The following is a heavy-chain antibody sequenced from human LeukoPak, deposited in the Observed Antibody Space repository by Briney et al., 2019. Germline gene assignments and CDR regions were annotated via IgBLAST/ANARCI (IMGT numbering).Heavy chain of an antibody. J-gene: IGHJ5*02. V-gene: IGHV4-59*01. CDR3: ARVQNNWFDP. Sequence: SETLSPTCTVSGGSISPYYWSWIRQPPGKGLEWIGYIYYIGTTNYNPSLKSRATISLGTSKNQFSLKLNSVTAADTAVYFCARVQNNWFDPWGQGTLVTVSS. CDR2: IYYIGTT. CDR1: GGSISPYY.